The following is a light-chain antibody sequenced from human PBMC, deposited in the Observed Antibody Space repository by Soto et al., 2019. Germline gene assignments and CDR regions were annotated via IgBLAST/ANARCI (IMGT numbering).Light chain of an antibody. CDR2: GAS. J-gene: IGKJ2*01. CDR1: QSVSTNY. CDR3: QHYGRSAYT. Sequence: EIVLTQSPGTLSLSPGERATFSCRASQSVSTNYLAWYQQKPGQAPRLLIYGASSRATSIPDRFSGSGSGTDFTLTISRLEPEDFAVYYCQHYGRSAYTFGQGTTLEIK. V-gene: IGKV3-20*01.